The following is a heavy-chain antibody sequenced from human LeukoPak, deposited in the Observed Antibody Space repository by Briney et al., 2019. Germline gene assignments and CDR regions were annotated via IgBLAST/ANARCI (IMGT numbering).Heavy chain of an antibody. V-gene: IGHV3-21*01. CDR3: AREMSTIQDLDY. CDR2: ISSGYSYL. Sequence: GGSLRLSCVASGFTFSRYWKHWVRQAPGKGLEWVSSISSGYSYLYYADSVKGRFTISRDNAKNSLYLQMNSLRGDDTAVYYCAREMSTIQDLDYWGLGTLVTVSS. J-gene: IGHJ4*02. D-gene: IGHD5-24*01. CDR1: GFTFSRYW.